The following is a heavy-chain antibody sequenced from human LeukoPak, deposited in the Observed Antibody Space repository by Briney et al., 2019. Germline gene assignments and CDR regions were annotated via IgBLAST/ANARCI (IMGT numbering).Heavy chain of an antibody. D-gene: IGHD3-10*02. CDR1: AFSFSTYS. V-gene: IGHV3-48*04. J-gene: IGHJ6*04. Sequence: PGGSLRLSCVASAFSFSTYSMNWVRQAAGKGLEWVSYISTSSSSSSTIYYADSVKGRFTISRDNAKNSLYLQMNSLRAEDTAVYYCAELGITMIGGVWGKGTTVTISS. CDR3: AELGITMIGGV. CDR2: ISTSSSSSSTI.